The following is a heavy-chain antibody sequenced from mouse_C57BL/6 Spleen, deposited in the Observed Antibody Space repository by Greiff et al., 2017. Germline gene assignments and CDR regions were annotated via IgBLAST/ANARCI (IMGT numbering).Heavy chain of an antibody. V-gene: IGHV5-17*01. Sequence: EVQVVESGGGLVKPGGSLKLSCAASGFTFSDYGMHWVRQAPEKGLEWVAYISSGSSTISYADTVQGRFTISRDNAKNTLSLQMTSLRSEDTAMYYCARRYGNPYWYFDVWGTGTTVTVSS. J-gene: IGHJ1*03. CDR2: ISSGSSTI. CDR1: GFTFSDYG. D-gene: IGHD2-1*01. CDR3: ARRYGNPYWYFDV.